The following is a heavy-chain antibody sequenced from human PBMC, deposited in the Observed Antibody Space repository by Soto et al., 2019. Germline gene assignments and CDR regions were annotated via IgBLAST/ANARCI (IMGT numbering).Heavy chain of an antibody. V-gene: IGHV3-23*01. CDR1: GFSFGDYA. CDR3: ARGGRYTYGYGDCSYGMDV. D-gene: IGHD5-18*01. J-gene: IGHJ6*02. Sequence: EVQVLESGGGLVQPGGSLRLSCAASGFSFGDYAMSWVRQAPGKGLEWVSGISGTGSRTSYADSVRGRFTISRDNVNNTLSLQMDSLRAEDTAVYYCARGGRYTYGYGDCSYGMDVWGQGTTVTVSS. CDR2: ISGTGSRT.